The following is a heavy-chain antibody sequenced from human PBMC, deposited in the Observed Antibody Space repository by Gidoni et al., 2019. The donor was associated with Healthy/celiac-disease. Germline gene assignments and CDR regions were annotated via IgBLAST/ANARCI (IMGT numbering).Heavy chain of an antibody. Sequence: QLQLQESGPGLVKPSETLSLTCTVSGGSISSSSYYWGWIRQPPGKGLEWIGSIYYSGSTYYNPSLKSRVTISVDTSKNQFSLKLSSVTAADTAVYYCPIGHTISNWFDPWGQGTLVTVSS. V-gene: IGHV4-39*01. CDR2: IYYSGST. J-gene: IGHJ5*02. D-gene: IGHD3-3*01. CDR3: PIGHTISNWFDP. CDR1: GGSISSSSYY.